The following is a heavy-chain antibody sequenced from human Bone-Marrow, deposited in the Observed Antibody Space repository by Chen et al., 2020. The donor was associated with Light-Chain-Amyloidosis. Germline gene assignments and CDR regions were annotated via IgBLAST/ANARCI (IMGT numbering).Heavy chain of an antibody. CDR3: GRDVAGADDY. V-gene: IGHV3-74*01. D-gene: IGHD6-19*01. CDR1: GFSFSSYW. CDR2: INEDGSTT. J-gene: IGHJ4*02. Sequence: GFSFSSYWMHWVRQAPGKGLMWVSRINEDGSTTTYADSVKGRFTISRDNAKNKLYLQMNSLKDEDTAVYYCGRDVAGADDYWGQGNLVTVSS.